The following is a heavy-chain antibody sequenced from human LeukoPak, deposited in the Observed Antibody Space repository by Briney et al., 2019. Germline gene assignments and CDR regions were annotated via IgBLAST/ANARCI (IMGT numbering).Heavy chain of an antibody. J-gene: IGHJ4*02. V-gene: IGHV4-34*01. Sequence: PSETLSLTCAVYGGSFSGYYWSWIRQPPGKGLEWIGEINHSGSANYNPSLMSRVAISLDTSKNHFSLNLSSVTAADTAVYYCARGQGTVTTHWGQGTLVTVSS. CDR3: ARGQGTVTTH. CDR1: GGSFSGYY. CDR2: INHSGSA. D-gene: IGHD4-11*01.